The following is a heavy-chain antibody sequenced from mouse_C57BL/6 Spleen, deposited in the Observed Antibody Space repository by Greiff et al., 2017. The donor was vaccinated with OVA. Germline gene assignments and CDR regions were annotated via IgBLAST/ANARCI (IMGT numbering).Heavy chain of an antibody. D-gene: IGHD2-3*01. CDR2: ISYDGSN. V-gene: IGHV3-6*01. CDR1: GYSITSGYY. CDR3: ASYEYLDV. J-gene: IGHJ1*03. Sequence: VQLKESGPGLVKPSQSLSLTCSVTGYSITSGYYWNWIRQFPGNKLEWMGYISYDGSNNYNPSLKNRISITRDTSKNQFFLKLNSVTTEDTATYYCASYEYLDVWGTGTTVTVSS.